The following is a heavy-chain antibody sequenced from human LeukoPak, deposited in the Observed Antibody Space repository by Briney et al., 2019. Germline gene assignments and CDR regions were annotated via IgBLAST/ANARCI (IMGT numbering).Heavy chain of an antibody. V-gene: IGHV4-61*01. CDR2: IYYTGTT. D-gene: IGHD6-13*01. Sequence: PSETLSLTCTVSAGSVSNGNYYWSWLRQPPGKALEWIGYIYYTGTTYYIPSLEGRVTISVDTSKNQFSVKLNSVTAADTAVYYCARGPSGRAAAGRGDYWGQGTLVTVSS. CDR3: ARGPSGRAAAGRGDY. J-gene: IGHJ4*02. CDR1: AGSVSNGNYY.